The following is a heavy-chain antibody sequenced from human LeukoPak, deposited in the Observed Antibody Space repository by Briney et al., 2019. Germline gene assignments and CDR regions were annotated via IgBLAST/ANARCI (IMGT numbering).Heavy chain of an antibody. CDR1: GGSISSSSYY. V-gene: IGHV4-39*01. CDR3: ARHKDYYYSYMDV. Sequence: SETLSLTCTVSGGSISSSSYYWGWIRQPPGKGLEWIGTIYYSGSTYYNPSLTSRVTISVDTSKNQFSLKLSSVTAADTAVYYCARHKDYYYSYMDVWGKGTRSPSP. CDR2: IYYSGST. J-gene: IGHJ6*03.